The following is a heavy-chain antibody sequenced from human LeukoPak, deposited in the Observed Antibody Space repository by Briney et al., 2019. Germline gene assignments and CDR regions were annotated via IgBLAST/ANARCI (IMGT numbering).Heavy chain of an antibody. V-gene: IGHV3-30-3*01. CDR1: GFTFSSYA. CDR2: ISYDGSNK. CDR3: ASAARHYYDSREIDY. D-gene: IGHD3-22*01. J-gene: IGHJ4*02. Sequence: GGSLRLSCAASGFTFSSYAMHWVRQAPGKGLEWVAVISYDGSNKYYADSVKGRFTISRDNSKNTLYLQMNSLRAEDTAVYYCASAARHYYDSREIDYWGQGTLVTVSS.